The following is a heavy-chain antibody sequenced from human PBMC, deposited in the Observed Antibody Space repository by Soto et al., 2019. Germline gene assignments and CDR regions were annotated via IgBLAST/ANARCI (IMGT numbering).Heavy chain of an antibody. D-gene: IGHD6-6*01. V-gene: IGHV3-48*02. CDR1: GFTFSSYS. CDR3: VRDPASYSSSSGSYWYFDL. CDR2: ISSGSGTI. J-gene: IGHJ2*01. Sequence: PGGSLRLSCAASGFTFSSYSMNWVRQAPGKGLEWLSYISSGSGTIYYADSVKGRFTISRDNAKNSLYLQMNSLRDEDTPIYYCVRDPASYSSSSGSYWYFDLWGRGTLVTVSS.